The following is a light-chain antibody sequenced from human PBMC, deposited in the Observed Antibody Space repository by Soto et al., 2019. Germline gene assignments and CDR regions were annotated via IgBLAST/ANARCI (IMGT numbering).Light chain of an antibody. Sequence: DTVLTQSPATLSLSPGERATLSCRASQNVFSYLGWYQHKPGQAPRLLIYDASNRAPGIPARFSGSGSGTDFTLTISSLEPEDSAVYYCQQRSTWPPAFGQGTKLEIK. V-gene: IGKV3-11*01. CDR1: QNVFSY. J-gene: IGKJ2*01. CDR3: QQRSTWPPA. CDR2: DAS.